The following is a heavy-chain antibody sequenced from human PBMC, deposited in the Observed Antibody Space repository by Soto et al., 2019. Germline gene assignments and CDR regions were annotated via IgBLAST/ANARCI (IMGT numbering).Heavy chain of an antibody. V-gene: IGHV4-59*01. CDR1: GGSISSYY. CDR2: IYYSGST. CDR3: ARGYSYGLYFDY. D-gene: IGHD5-18*01. Sequence: SETLSLTCTASGGSISSYYWSWIRQPPGKGLEWIGYIYYSGSTNYNPSLKSRVTISVDTSKNQFSLKLSSVTAADTAVYYCARGYSYGLYFDYWGQGTLVTVSS. J-gene: IGHJ4*02.